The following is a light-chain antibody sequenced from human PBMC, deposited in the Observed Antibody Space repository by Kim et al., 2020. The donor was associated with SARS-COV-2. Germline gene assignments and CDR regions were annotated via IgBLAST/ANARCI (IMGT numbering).Light chain of an antibody. CDR3: SSSAGSNIYVV. CDR1: SSDVGVYNY. V-gene: IGLV2-8*01. CDR2: EVN. J-gene: IGLJ2*01. Sequence: QSALTQPPSASGSPGQSVTISCTGTSSDVGVYNYVSWYQQHPGKAPKLMIYEVNRRPSGVPDRFSGSKSGNTASLTVSGLQAEDEADYYCSSSAGSNIYVVFGGGTQLTVL.